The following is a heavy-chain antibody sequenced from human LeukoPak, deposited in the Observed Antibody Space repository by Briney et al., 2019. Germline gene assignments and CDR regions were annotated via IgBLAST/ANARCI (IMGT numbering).Heavy chain of an antibody. V-gene: IGHV3-48*03. J-gene: IGHJ4*02. CDR3: ARVGFYASSRYYPDY. D-gene: IGHD2-8*01. CDR1: GFTFSSYE. Sequence: PGGSLRLSCAASGFTFSSYEMNWVRQAPGKGLEWVSYINSGGGTIYYADSVKGRFTISRDNAKNSLYLQMNSLRAEDTAVYYCARVGFYASSRYYPDYWGQGTLVSVSS. CDR2: INSGGGTI.